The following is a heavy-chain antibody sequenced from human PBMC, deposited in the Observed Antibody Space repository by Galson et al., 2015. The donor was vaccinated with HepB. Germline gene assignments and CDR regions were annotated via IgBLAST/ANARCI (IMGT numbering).Heavy chain of an antibody. J-gene: IGHJ3*02. CDR1: GDSVSSNSVT. CDR2: TYYRSKWYN. V-gene: IGHV6-1*01. D-gene: IGHD2-2*02. CDR3: ARERCSSTRCYSGFDI. Sequence: CAISGDSVSSNSVTWNWIRQSPSRGLEWLGRTYYRSKWYNDSALSVRSRISINTDTSKNQFSLHLNSVTPEDTAVYHCARERCSSTRCYSGFDIWGQGTMVTVSS.